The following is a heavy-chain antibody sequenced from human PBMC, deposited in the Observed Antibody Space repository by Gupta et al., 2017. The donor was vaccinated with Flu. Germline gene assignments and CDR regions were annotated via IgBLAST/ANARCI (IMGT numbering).Heavy chain of an antibody. V-gene: IGHV4-34*01. Sequence: QVQLQQWGAGLLKPSETLSLTCAVYGGSFSDYYWSWIRQPPGKGLEWIGEIYYSGSTNYNPSLKSRVTISVDTSKNQFSLKLNSVTAADTAVYYCAREMGATLRSDWFDPWGQGTLVTVAS. J-gene: IGHJ5*02. CDR2: IYYSGST. D-gene: IGHD1-26*01. CDR1: GGSFSDYY. CDR3: AREMGATLRSDWFDP.